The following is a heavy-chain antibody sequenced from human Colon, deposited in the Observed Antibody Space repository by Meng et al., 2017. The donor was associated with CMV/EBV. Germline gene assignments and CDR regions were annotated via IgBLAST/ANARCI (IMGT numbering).Heavy chain of an antibody. CDR1: GFSFSNYA. Sequence: GSLRLSCAASGFSFSNYAISWVRQAPGKGLEWVSGISGSGRNTYYLDSVRGRFTISRDNSKRTVFLQMSSLRAGDTAVYYCAKEGMPASIPYFDTWGQGTLVTVSS. J-gene: IGHJ4*02. CDR2: ISGSGRNT. V-gene: IGHV3-23*01. CDR3: AKEGMPASIPYFDT. D-gene: IGHD2-2*01.